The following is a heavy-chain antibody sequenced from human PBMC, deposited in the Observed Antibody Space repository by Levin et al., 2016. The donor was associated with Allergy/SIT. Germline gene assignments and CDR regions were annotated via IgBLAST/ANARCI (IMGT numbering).Heavy chain of an antibody. D-gene: IGHD3-16*01. CDR1: GFSFSSYS. CDR2: ISSTSSTI. J-gene: IGHJ5*02. Sequence: GGSLRLSCGGSGFSFSSYSMNWVRQAPGKGLEWVSYISSTSSTIHYADSVKGRFTISRDNSKNTLYLQMNNLSAEDTAVYYCARGQYYDSAWFDPWGQGTLVTLSS. CDR3: ARGQYYDSAWFDP. V-gene: IGHV3-48*01.